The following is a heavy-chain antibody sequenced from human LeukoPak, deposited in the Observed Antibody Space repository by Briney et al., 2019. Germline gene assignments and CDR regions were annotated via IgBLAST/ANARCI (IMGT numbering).Heavy chain of an antibody. CDR3: AKDQGVGLRRLTLGYFDY. V-gene: IGHV3-30*18. CDR1: GFTFSSYG. J-gene: IGHJ4*02. CDR2: ISYDGSNK. D-gene: IGHD4-17*01. Sequence: GGSLRLSCAASGFTFSSYGMHWVRQAPGKGLEWLAVISYDGSNKYYADSVKGRFTISRDNSKNTLYLRMNSLRAEDTAVYYCAKDQGVGLRRLTLGYFDYWGQGTLVTVSS.